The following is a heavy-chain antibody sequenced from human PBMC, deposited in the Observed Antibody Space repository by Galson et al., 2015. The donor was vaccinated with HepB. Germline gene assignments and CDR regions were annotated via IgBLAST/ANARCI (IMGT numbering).Heavy chain of an antibody. V-gene: IGHV4-39*01. CDR3: ARRAVADQGGFDY. D-gene: IGHD6-19*01. CDR2: IYYSGST. CDR1: GGSISSSSYY. Sequence: ETLSLTCTVSGGSISSSSYYWGWIRQPPGKGLEWIGSIYYSGSTYYNPSLKSRVTISVDTSKNQFSLKLSSVTAADTAVYYCARRAVADQGGFDYWGQGTLVTVSS. J-gene: IGHJ4*02.